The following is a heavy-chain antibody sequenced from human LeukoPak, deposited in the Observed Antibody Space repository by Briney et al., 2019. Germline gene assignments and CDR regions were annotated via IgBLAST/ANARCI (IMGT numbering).Heavy chain of an antibody. CDR3: ARHWDY. CDR2: IYTSGST. V-gene: IGHV4-4*09. CDR1: GGSIGSYY. J-gene: IGHJ4*02. Sequence: SETLSLTCTVSGGSIGSYYWSWIRQPPGKGLEWIGYIYTSGSTNYNPSLKSRVTISVDTSKNQFSLKLSSVTAADTAVYYCARHWDYWGQGALVTVSS.